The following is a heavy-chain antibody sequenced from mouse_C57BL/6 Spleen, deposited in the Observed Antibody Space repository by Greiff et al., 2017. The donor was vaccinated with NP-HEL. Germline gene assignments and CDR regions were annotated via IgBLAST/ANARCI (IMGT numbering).Heavy chain of an antibody. CDR3: ARDYGPSFAY. CDR1: GYSFTGYY. Sequence: VHVKQSGPELVKPGASVKISCKASGYSFTGYYMNWVKQSPEKSLEWIGEINPSTGGTTYNQKFKAKATLTVDKSSSTAYMQLKSLTSEDSAVYYCARDYGPSFAYWGQGTLVTVSA. V-gene: IGHV1-42*01. J-gene: IGHJ3*01. D-gene: IGHD1-1*01. CDR2: INPSTGGT.